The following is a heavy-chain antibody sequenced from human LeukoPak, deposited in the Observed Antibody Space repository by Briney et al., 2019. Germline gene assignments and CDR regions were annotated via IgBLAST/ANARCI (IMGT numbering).Heavy chain of an antibody. CDR3: ANREGGYTYDPFDY. J-gene: IGHJ4*02. CDR1: GFTFSTYA. V-gene: IGHV3-23*01. Sequence: GGSLRLSCAASGFTFSTYAMSWVRQAPGRGLEWVSAISVSSDTTYYADSVKGRFTISRDNSKNTLYLQMNSLRAEDTAVYYCANREGGYTYDPFDYWDQGTLVTVSS. D-gene: IGHD5-18*01. CDR2: ISVSSDTT.